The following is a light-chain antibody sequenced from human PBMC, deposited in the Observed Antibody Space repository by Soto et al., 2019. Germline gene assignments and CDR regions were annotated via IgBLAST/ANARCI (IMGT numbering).Light chain of an antibody. J-gene: IGKJ1*01. Sequence: DLQMTQSPSTLSASVGDRVTITCRASQGINTFLAWYQQKPGKAPKLLIYAASTLQSGVPSRFSGSGSGTEFTLTISSLQPDDFATYYCQQYKSYWTFGQGTKVDIK. CDR1: QGINTF. V-gene: IGKV1-9*01. CDR3: QQYKSYWT. CDR2: AAS.